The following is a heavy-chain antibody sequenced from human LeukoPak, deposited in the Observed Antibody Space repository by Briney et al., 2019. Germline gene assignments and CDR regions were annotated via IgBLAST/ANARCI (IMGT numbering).Heavy chain of an antibody. D-gene: IGHD1-26*01. Sequence: GASVKVSCKVSGYTLTELSMHWVRQAPGKGLEWMGGFDPEDGETIYAQKFQGRVTMTEDTSTDTAYMELSSLRSEDTAVYYCVTDDGSGSYHFDYWGEGTLVTVSS. J-gene: IGHJ4*02. CDR2: FDPEDGET. CDR3: VTDDGSGSYHFDY. V-gene: IGHV1-24*01. CDR1: GYTLTELS.